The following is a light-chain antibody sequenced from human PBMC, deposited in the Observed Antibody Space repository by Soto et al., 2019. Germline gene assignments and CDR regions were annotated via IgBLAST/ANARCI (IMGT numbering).Light chain of an antibody. Sequence: QSVLTQPPSISGAPGQRVTISCTGSSSNIGAGSDVHWYHQLPGTAPKLLIYGNTNRPSGVPDRFSGSKSGTSASLATAGLQTEDEGDYYCQTYDSSLSGLYVFGTGTK. CDR1: SSNIGAGSD. CDR2: GNT. J-gene: IGLJ1*01. V-gene: IGLV1-40*01. CDR3: QTYDSSLSGLYV.